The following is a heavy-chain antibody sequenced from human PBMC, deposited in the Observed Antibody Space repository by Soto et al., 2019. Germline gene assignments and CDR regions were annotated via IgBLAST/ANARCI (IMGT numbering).Heavy chain of an antibody. CDR3: ARGRYGDY. CDR2: ISAHNGNT. J-gene: IGHJ4*02. V-gene: IGHV1-18*01. Sequence: QVHLVQSGAEVKKPGASVKVSCKASGYTFTSYGITWVRQAPGQGLEWMGWISAHNGNTDYAQKLQGRVIVTRDTSTSTAYMELRSLRSVYTAVYYCARGRYGDYWGQGALVTVSS. D-gene: IGHD1-1*01. CDR1: GYTFTSYG.